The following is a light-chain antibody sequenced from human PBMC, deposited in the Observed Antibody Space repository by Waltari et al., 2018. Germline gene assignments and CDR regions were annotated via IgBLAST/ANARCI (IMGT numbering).Light chain of an antibody. J-gene: IGLJ3*02. Sequence: QSALTQPASVSGSPGQSITISRTGSSSDLDFDDYVSWYQHLPGKAPKLMIYGVTNRPSGISNRFSGSKSDNTASLTISGLQADDEADYYCSSFTGTIWVFGGGTKLTVL. CDR3: SSFTGTIWV. CDR1: SSDLDFDDY. CDR2: GVT. V-gene: IGLV2-14*01.